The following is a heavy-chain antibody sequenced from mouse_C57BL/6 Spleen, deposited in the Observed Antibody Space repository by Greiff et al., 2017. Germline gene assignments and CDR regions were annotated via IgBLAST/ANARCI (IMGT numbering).Heavy chain of an antibody. CDR2: IWSGGST. CDR1: GFSLTSYG. Sequence: QVQLQQSGPGLVQPSQSLSITCTVSGFSLTSYGVPWVRQSPGKGLEWLGVIWSGGSTDYNAEFISRLSISEDNSKSQVFFKMNSLQADDTAIYYCARYYDYDGGYAMDCWGQGTSVTVST. CDR3: ARYYDYDGGYAMDC. J-gene: IGHJ4*01. V-gene: IGHV2-2*01. D-gene: IGHD2-4*01.